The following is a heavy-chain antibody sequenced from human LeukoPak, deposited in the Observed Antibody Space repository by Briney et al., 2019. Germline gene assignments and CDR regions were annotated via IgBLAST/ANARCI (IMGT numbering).Heavy chain of an antibody. CDR2: VYYSGST. CDR3: ARMYGYTYGPDY. D-gene: IGHD5-12*01. CDR1: GGSISSYY. J-gene: IGHJ4*02. V-gene: IGHV4-59*01. Sequence: SETLSLTCTVSGGSISSYYWNWIRQPPGKGLEWIGHVYYSGSTNYSPSLKSRVTIPVDTSKNQFSLNLTSVTAADTAVYYCARMYGYTYGPDYWGQGTLVTVSS.